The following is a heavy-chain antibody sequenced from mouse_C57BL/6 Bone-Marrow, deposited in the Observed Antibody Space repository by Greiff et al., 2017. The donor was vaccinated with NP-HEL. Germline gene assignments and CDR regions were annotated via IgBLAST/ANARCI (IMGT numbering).Heavy chain of an antibody. Sequence: VQLKESGPGLVQPSQSLSITCTVSGFSLTSYGVHWVRQSPGKGLEWLGVIWSGGSTDYNAAFISRLSISKDNSKSQVFFKMNSLQADDAAIYYCARARVYYGSSSWFAYWGQGTLVTVSA. D-gene: IGHD1-1*01. CDR2: IWSGGST. V-gene: IGHV2-2*01. CDR3: ARARVYYGSSSWFAY. J-gene: IGHJ3*01. CDR1: GFSLTSYG.